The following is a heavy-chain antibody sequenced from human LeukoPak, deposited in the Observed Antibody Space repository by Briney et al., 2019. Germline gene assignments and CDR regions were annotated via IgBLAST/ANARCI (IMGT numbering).Heavy chain of an antibody. CDR2: IYYSGSA. V-gene: IGHV4-39*01. D-gene: IGHD6-13*01. J-gene: IGHJ4*02. CDR3: ARHAQQSRKISDLGY. CDR1: GGSISSSSYY. Sequence: PSETLSLTCTVSGGSISSSSYYWGWIRQPPGKGLEWIGSIYYSGSAYYNPSLKSRVTISVDTSKDQFSLKLSSVTAADTAVYYCARHAQQSRKISDLGYWGQGTLVTVSS.